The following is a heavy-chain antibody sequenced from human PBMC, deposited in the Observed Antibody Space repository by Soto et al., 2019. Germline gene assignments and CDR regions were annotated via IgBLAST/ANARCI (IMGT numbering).Heavy chain of an antibody. CDR1: GGSFSGYY. V-gene: IGHV4-34*01. Sequence: LSLTCAVYGGSFSGYYWSWIRQPPGKGLEWIGEINHSGSTNYNPSLKSRVTISVDTSKNQFSLKLSSVTAADTAVYYCARAEGYDFWSGYYYYYYYGMDVWGQGTTVTVSS. D-gene: IGHD3-3*01. J-gene: IGHJ6*02. CDR2: INHSGST. CDR3: ARAEGYDFWSGYYYYYYYGMDV.